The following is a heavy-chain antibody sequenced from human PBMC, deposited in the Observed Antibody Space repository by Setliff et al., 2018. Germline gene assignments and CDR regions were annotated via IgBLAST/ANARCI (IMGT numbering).Heavy chain of an antibody. CDR1: GDSISNYY. Sequence: LSETLSLTCTVSGDSISNYYWSWIRQPAGKGLEWIGRIYTSGSTNYNPSLKSRVTMSVDTSKNQFSLKLSSVTAADTAVYYCARKGISALSGAFDMWGQGTMVTVSS. J-gene: IGHJ3*02. CDR3: ARKGISALSGAFDM. CDR2: IYTSGST. V-gene: IGHV4-4*07. D-gene: IGHD1-26*01.